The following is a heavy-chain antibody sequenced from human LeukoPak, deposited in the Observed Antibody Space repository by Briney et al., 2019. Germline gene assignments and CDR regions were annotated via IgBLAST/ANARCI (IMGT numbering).Heavy chain of an antibody. V-gene: IGHV3-21*01. CDR1: GFIFNNYI. D-gene: IGHD6-6*01. CDR2: ITGSGSFV. CDR3: ARDSSGPWFDP. Sequence: GGSLRLSCAVSGFIFNNYIMNWVRQAPGKGLEWVSSITGSGSFVYYADSVKGRFTISRDNAKNSLFLQMNSLRAEDTAVYYCARDSSGPWFDPWGQGTLVTVTS. J-gene: IGHJ5*02.